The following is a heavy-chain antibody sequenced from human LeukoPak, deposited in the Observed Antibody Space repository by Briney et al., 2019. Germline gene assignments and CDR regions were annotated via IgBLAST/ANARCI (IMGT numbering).Heavy chain of an antibody. Sequence: SETLSLTCTVSGGSISSYYWSWIRQPPGKGLEWIGYIYYSGSTNYNPSLKSRVTISVDRSKNQFSLKLSSVTAADTAVYYCARAVVVVAASNWFDPWGQGTLVTVSS. V-gene: IGHV4-59*12. J-gene: IGHJ5*02. CDR3: ARAVVVVAASNWFDP. CDR1: GGSISSYY. D-gene: IGHD2-15*01. CDR2: IYYSGST.